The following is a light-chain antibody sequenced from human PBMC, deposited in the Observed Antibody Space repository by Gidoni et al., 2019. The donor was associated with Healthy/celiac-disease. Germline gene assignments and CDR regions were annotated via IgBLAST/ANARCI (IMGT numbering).Light chain of an antibody. J-gene: IGKJ4*01. V-gene: IGKV1-13*02. CDR1: QGISSA. CDR2: DAS. CDR3: QQFNSYPF. Sequence: AIQLTQSPSSLSASVGDRVTITCRPSQGISSALAWYQQNPGKAPKPLIYDASSLESGVPSRFSGSGSGTDFTLTISSLQPEDFATYYCQQFNSYPFFGGXTKVEIK.